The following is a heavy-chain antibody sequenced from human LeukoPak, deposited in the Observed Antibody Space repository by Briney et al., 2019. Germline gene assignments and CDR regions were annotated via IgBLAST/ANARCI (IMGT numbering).Heavy chain of an antibody. CDR2: ITGSGGST. CDR1: GFTFSTCA. Sequence: PGGSLRLSCAASGFTFSTCAMSWVRQAPGKGLEWVSSITGSGGSTSYADSVKGLFTISRDNSKNTLYLQMNSLRAGDTAVYYCAKEGNEIYSYGLFGYWGQGTLVTVSS. V-gene: IGHV3-23*01. J-gene: IGHJ4*02. D-gene: IGHD5-18*01. CDR3: AKEGNEIYSYGLFGY.